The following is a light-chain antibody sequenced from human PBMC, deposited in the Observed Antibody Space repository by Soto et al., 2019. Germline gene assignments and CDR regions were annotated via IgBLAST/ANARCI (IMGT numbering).Light chain of an antibody. CDR1: QSIGSW. CDR2: KAS. V-gene: IGKV1-5*03. J-gene: IGKJ4*01. CDR3: QQYNSYSLT. Sequence: DIQMTQSPSTLSASVGDRVTLTCRASQSIGSWLAWYQQKPGKAPKLLIYKASGLESGVPSRFSGSGSGTEFTLTISRLQPDDFATYYCQQYNSYSLTFGGGTKVDIK.